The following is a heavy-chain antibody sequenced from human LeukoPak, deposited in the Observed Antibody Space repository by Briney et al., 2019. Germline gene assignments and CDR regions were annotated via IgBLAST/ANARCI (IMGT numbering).Heavy chain of an antibody. J-gene: IGHJ6*02. D-gene: IGHD3-22*01. CDR2: INPSGGST. CDR3: ARDTRITMIVVVKSLGYYHYGMDV. CDR1: GYTFTSYY. Sequence: ASVKVSCKASGYTFTSYYMHWVRQAPGQRLEWMGIINPSGGSTSYAQKFQGRVTMTRDTSTSTVYMELSSLRSEDTAVYYCARDTRITMIVVVKSLGYYHYGMDVWGQGTTVTVSS. V-gene: IGHV1-46*01.